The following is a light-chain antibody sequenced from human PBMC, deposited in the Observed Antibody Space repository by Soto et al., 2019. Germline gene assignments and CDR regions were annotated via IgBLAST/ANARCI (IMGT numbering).Light chain of an antibody. CDR1: QSVGNNY. V-gene: IGKV3-20*01. CDR3: HQYANSPQT. Sequence: EIVLTQSPGTLSLSPGERATLSCRASQSVGNNYLAWYQQKPGRAPRLLIYNTSKRATGISDRFSGSGSGTDFTLTISRLEPEDFAVFYCHQYANSPQTFGQGTRLEIK. J-gene: IGKJ5*01. CDR2: NTS.